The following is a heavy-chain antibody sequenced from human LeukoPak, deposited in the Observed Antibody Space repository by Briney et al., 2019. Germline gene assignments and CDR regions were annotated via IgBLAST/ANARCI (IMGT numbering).Heavy chain of an antibody. V-gene: IGHV1-18*01. D-gene: IGHD3-10*01. J-gene: IGHJ3*02. CDR2: ISPYNGKT. Sequence: ASVKVSCKASGYTFNSNGISWVRQAPGQGLEWMGWISPYNGKTNYAQKLQGRVTMTTDTSTSTAYMELRSLRSDDTAMYYCVRDGEVIIKPAASFPHDAFDIWGQGTMVIVSS. CDR1: GYTFNSNG. CDR3: VRDGEVIIKPAASFPHDAFDI.